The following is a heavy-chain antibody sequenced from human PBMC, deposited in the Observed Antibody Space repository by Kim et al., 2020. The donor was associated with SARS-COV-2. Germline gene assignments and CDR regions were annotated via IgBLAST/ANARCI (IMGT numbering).Heavy chain of an antibody. CDR1: GYTFTYRY. CDR2: ITPFNGNT. D-gene: IGHD3-10*01. CDR3: ALSGRGGPYYYYGMDV. J-gene: IGHJ6*02. Sequence: SVKVSCKASGYTFTYRYLHWVRQAPGQALEWMGWITPFNGNTNYAQKFQDRVTITRDRSMSTAYMELSSLRSEDTAMYYCALSGRGGPYYYYGMDVWGQGTTVTVSS. V-gene: IGHV1-45*02.